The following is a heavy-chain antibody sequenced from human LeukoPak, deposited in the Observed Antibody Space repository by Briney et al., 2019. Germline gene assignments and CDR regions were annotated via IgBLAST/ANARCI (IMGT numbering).Heavy chain of an antibody. D-gene: IGHD3-10*01. J-gene: IGHJ4*02. CDR2: ISGSGDVI. CDR1: GLTFSSYW. Sequence: GGSLRLSCAASGLTFSSYWMHWVRQAPGKGLEWVSYISGSGDVIHYADSVKGRFIISRDNAENSLFLQMNSLRAEDAAVYFCARPLGYSGSGSYYAYWGQGTLVTVSS. CDR3: ARPLGYSGSGSYYAY. V-gene: IGHV3-48*04.